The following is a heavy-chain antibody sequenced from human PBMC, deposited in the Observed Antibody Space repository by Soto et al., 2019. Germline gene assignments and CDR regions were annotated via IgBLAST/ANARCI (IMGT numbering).Heavy chain of an antibody. CDR1: GGSISSSSYY. Sequence: PSETLSLTCTVSGGSISSSSYYWGWLRQPPGKGLEWIGKINHSGSTNYNPSLKSRVTISVDTSKNQFSLKLSSVTAADTAVYYCASRYCSGGSCFYGPDYWGQGALVTVPS. V-gene: IGHV4-39*07. CDR3: ASRYCSGGSCFYGPDY. D-gene: IGHD2-15*01. CDR2: INHSGST. J-gene: IGHJ4*02.